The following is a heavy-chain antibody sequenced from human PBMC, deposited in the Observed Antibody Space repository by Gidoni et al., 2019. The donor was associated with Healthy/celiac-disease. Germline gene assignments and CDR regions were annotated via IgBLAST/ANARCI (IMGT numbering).Heavy chain of an antibody. J-gene: IGHJ6*02. CDR1: GGTFSSYA. Sequence: QVKLVQSGAEVKKPGSSVKVSCKASGGTFSSYAISWVRQAPGQGLEWMGGIIPIFGTANYAQKFQGRVTITADKSTSTAYMELSSLRSEDTAVYYCARTPYIVVVPAGGMDVWGQGTTVTVSS. V-gene: IGHV1-69*06. CDR2: IIPIFGTA. D-gene: IGHD2-2*01. CDR3: ARTPYIVVVPAGGMDV.